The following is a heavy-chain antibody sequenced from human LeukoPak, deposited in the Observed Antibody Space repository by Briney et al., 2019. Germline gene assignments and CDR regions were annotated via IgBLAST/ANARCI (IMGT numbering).Heavy chain of an antibody. V-gene: IGHV4-59*01. J-gene: IGHJ5*02. D-gene: IGHD5-24*01. CDR2: IYYSGST. CDR3: ARQMATILWFDP. CDR1: GGSFSGYY. Sequence: SETLSLTCAVYGGSFSGYYWSWIRQPPGKGPEWIGYIYYSGSTNYNPSLKSRVTISVDTSKNQFSLKLSSVTAADTAVYYCARQMATILWFDPWGQGTLVTVSS.